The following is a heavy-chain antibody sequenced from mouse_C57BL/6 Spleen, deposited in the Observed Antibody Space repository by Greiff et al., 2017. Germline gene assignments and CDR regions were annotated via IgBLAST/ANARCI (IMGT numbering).Heavy chain of an antibody. D-gene: IGHD2-1*01. CDR1: GFTFSSYG. Sequence: VQLKESGGDLVKPGGSLKLSCAASGFTFSSYGMSWVRQTPDKRLEWVATISSGGSYTYYPDSVKGRFTISRDNAKNTLYLQMSSLKSEDTAMYYCARQGDLYYGKSYAMDYWGQGTSVTVSS. CDR3: ARQGDLYYGKSYAMDY. V-gene: IGHV5-6*01. J-gene: IGHJ4*01. CDR2: ISSGGSYT.